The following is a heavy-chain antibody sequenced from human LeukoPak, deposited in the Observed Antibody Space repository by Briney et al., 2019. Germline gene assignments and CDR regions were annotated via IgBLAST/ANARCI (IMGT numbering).Heavy chain of an antibody. V-gene: IGHV3-7*01. CDR1: GFTFSSYW. J-gene: IGHJ4*02. D-gene: IGHD1-26*01. CDR3: ARIPGSYYVQYYFDY. CDR2: IKQDGSEK. Sequence: GGSLRLSCAASGFTFSSYWMSWVRQAPGKGLEWVANIKQDGSEKYYVDSVKGRFTISRDNAKNSLYLQMNSLRAEDTAVYYCARIPGSYYVQYYFDYWGQGTLVTVSS.